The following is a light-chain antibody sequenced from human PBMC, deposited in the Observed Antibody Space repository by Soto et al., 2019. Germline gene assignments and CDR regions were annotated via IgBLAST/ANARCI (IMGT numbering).Light chain of an antibody. CDR2: DAA. CDR3: QQRSNWPLT. V-gene: IGKV3D-11*02. Sequence: VMTQSPATLPVSPGERATLSCRASHIVSNCLCWYQQKPGQAPRRLIYDAANTATASSARFSGSGAGTDFTLTISSREPEDSAVYYCQQRSNWPLTFGGGTKVEI. J-gene: IGKJ4*01. CDR1: HIVSNC.